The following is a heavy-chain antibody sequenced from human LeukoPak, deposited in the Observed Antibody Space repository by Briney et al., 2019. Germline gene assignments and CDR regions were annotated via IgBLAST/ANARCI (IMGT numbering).Heavy chain of an antibody. J-gene: IGHJ6*03. V-gene: IGHV4-39*07. CDR2: IYYSGST. CDR3: ARGRVSSSTWHSTYYYYFYMDV. CDR1: GGSIGSSSYY. Sequence: SETLSLTCTVSGGSIGSSSYYWGWIRQPPGKGLNWIGSIYYSGSTYYNPSLKSRVTISVDTSRDQFSLKLSSVTAADTAVYFCARGRVSSSTWHSTYYYYFYMDVWGKGTTVTVSS. D-gene: IGHD4-11*01.